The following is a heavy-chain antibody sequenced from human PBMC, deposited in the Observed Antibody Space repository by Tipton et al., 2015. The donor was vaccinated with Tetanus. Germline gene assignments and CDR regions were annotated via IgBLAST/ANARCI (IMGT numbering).Heavy chain of an antibody. CDR1: GVSISSYY. J-gene: IGHJ4*02. D-gene: IGHD2-8*01. Sequence: TLSLTCTVSGVSISSYYWSWIRQSPGKGLEWIGYIYYSGSTNYNPSLKSRVTISVDTSKNQLSLKLSSVTAADTAVYFCAGVTAQRTELYFDHWGQGTLVTVSS. CDR2: IYYSGST. CDR3: AGVTAQRTELYFDH. V-gene: IGHV4-59*01.